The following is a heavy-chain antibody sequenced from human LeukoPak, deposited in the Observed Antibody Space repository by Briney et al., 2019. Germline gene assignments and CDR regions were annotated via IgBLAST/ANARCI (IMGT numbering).Heavy chain of an antibody. V-gene: IGHV1-2*02. J-gene: IGHJ6*03. D-gene: IGHD3-9*01. CDR2: INPDKGDT. Sequence: ASVKVSCKASGYRFTGYYIHWVRQAPGQGLEWMGCINPDKGDTLYAQKLHDRVSITRDTSVNTAYMELSSLTSDDTAVYYCARGINPRYYDILTGYHYYYYYMDVWGKGTTVTISS. CDR1: GYRFTGYY. CDR3: ARGINPRYYDILTGYHYYYYYMDV.